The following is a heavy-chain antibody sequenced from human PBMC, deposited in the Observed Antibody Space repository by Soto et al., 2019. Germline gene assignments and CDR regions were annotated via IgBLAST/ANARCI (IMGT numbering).Heavy chain of an antibody. J-gene: IGHJ6*02. CDR1: GYSFTSYW. CDR3: ARSPSGWYDYGMDV. CDR2: IYPGDSDT. V-gene: IGHV5-51*01. Sequence: PGDCLKISCKRSGYSFTSYWIGWVRQMPGKGLEWMGIIYPGDSDTRYSPSFQGQVTISADKPISTAYLQWSSLKASDTAMYYCARSPSGWYDYGMDVGGQGTTVTVCS. D-gene: IGHD6-19*01.